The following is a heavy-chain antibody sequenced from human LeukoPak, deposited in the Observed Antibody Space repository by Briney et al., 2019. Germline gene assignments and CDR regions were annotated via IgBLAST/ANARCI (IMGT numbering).Heavy chain of an antibody. D-gene: IGHD3-22*01. V-gene: IGHV3-23*01. Sequence: PGGSLRLSCAASAFTFSTYAMSWVRQAPGKGLEWVSAISGSGGSTHYADSVRGRFTISRDNSKSTLYLQMNSLRAEDPAIYYCAKMPAYYYDSSGYAFHFDYWGQGTLVTVSS. CDR1: AFTFSTYA. J-gene: IGHJ4*02. CDR2: ISGSGGST. CDR3: AKMPAYYYDSSGYAFHFDY.